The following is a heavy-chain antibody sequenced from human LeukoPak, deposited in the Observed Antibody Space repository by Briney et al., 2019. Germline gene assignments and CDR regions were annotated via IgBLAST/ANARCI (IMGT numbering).Heavy chain of an antibody. D-gene: IGHD6-13*01. V-gene: IGHV3-11*01. CDR1: GFSFSDYY. CDR2: ISSSGSTI. Sequence: GGSLRLSCVASGFSFSDYYMTWIRQAPGKGLEWISYISSSGSTIYYADSVKGRFTISRDNSKNTLYLQMNSLRAEDTAVYYCARSTVGLTPEAAAGRWMTFDYWGQGTLVTVSS. J-gene: IGHJ4*02. CDR3: ARSTVGLTPEAAAGRWMTFDY.